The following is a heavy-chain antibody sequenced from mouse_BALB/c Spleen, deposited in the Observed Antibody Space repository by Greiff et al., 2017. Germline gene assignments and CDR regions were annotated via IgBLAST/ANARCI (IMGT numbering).Heavy chain of an antibody. J-gene: IGHJ4*01. CDR1: GFTFSSYA. CDR3: ARGAYYGNYGDAMDY. V-gene: IGHV5-9-4*01. D-gene: IGHD2-10*01. Sequence: DVKLVESGGGLVKPGGSLKLSCAASGFTFSSYAMSWVRQSPEKRLEWVAEISSGGSYTYYPDTVTGRFTISRDNAKNTLYLEMSSLRSEDTAMYYCARGAYYGNYGDAMDYWGQGTSVTVSS. CDR2: ISSGGSYT.